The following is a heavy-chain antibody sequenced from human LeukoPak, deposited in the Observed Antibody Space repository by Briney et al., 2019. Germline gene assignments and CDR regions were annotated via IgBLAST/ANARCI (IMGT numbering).Heavy chain of an antibody. CDR3: AAPPAIVVAVGG. CDR1: GFTFSRYT. V-gene: IGHV3-64D*06. D-gene: IGHD3-22*01. J-gene: IGHJ4*02. CDR2: TSSNGGST. Sequence: GGSLRLSCSASGFTFSRYTMHWVRQAPGKGLEYVSATSSNGGSTYYADSVKGRFTISRDNSKNTLYLQMSSLRAEDTAVYYCAAPPAIVVAVGGWGQGTLVTVSS.